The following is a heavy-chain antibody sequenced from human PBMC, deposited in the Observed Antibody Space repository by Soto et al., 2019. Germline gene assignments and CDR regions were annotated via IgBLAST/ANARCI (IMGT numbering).Heavy chain of an antibody. D-gene: IGHD3-10*01. CDR1: GGSISSSNW. CDR3: ARAYYYGSGSYYNGFDY. J-gene: IGHJ4*02. CDR2: IYHSGST. V-gene: IGHV4-4*02. Sequence: PSETLSLTCAVSGGSISSSNWWSWVRQPPGKGLEWIGEIYHSGSTNYNPSLKSRVTISVDKSKNQFSLKLSSVTAADTAVYYCARAYYYGSGSYYNGFDYWGQGTLVTVSS.